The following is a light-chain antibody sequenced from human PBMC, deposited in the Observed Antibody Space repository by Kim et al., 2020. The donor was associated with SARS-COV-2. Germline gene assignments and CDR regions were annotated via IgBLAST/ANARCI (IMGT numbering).Light chain of an antibody. CDR2: DAS. CDR1: QSVSNY. CDR3: QKRSNWPPT. J-gene: IGKJ1*01. Sequence: EIVLTQSPATLSLSPGERATLSCRAGQSVSNYLAWYQQKPGQAPRLLIYDASTRATGIPARFSGSGSGTDFTLTISSLEPEDFAVYYCQKRSNWPPTFRQGTKVDI. V-gene: IGKV3-11*01.